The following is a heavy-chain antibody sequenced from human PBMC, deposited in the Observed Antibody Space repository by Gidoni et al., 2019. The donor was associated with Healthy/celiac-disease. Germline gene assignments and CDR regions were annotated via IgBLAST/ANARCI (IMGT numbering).Heavy chain of an antibody. J-gene: IGHJ3*02. D-gene: IGHD2-21*02. V-gene: IGHV5-51*01. CDR1: GYSFTSHW. CDR2: IYPGDSDT. CDR3: ARPPLCGDCYHDAFDI. Sequence: EVQLVPSGAEVKKPGESLKSSCKGSGYSFTSHWIGWVRQMPGKGLEWMGIIYPGDSDTRYSPSFQGQVTISADKSISTAYLQWSSLKASDTAMYYCARPPLCGDCYHDAFDIWGQGTMVTVSS.